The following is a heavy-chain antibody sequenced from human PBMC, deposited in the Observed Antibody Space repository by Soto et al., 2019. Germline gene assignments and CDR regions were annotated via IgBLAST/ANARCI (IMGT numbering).Heavy chain of an antibody. CDR3: ARTRGYNYGVEGYDAFDM. CDR2: VSYDGINK. CDR1: GFMFNSYA. V-gene: IGHV3-30-3*01. J-gene: IGHJ3*02. D-gene: IGHD5-18*01. Sequence: QVQLVESGGGVVQPGTSLRLSCAASGFMFNSYALHWVRQAPGKGLEWVAGVSYDGINKYYADSVKGRFTISRDNSMNTLFVQMNSLRAEDTAVYYCARTRGYNYGVEGYDAFDMWGQGTLVTVSS.